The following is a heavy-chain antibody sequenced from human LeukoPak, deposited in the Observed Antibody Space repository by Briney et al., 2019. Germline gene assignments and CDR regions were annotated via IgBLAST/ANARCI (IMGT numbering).Heavy chain of an antibody. J-gene: IGHJ4*02. CDR2: ISGSGGAT. D-gene: IGHD3-3*01. CDR1: GFRFSSYA. V-gene: IGHV3-23*01. Sequence: GGSLRLSCAASGFRFSSYAMSWVREAPGKGLEWVSVISGSGGATYYAGSAQGRFTISRDNSKNTLYLQMNSLTAEDTAVYYCAKDVGYDFWTGSADYWGQGTLVTVSS. CDR3: AKDVGYDFWTGSADY.